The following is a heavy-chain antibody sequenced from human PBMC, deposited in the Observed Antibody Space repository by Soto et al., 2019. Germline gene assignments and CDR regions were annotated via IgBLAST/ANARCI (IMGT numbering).Heavy chain of an antibody. CDR1: GGTFSSYA. CDR2: IIPIFGTA. V-gene: IGHV1-69*01. J-gene: IGHJ4*02. Sequence: QVQLVQSGAEVKKPGSSVKVSCKASGGTFSSYAISWVRQAPGQGLAWMGGIIPIFGTANYAQKFQGRVTITADESTSTAYMELSSLRSEDTAVYYCAREGYYYDSSGYYSYYFDYWGQGTLVTVSS. CDR3: AREGYYYDSSGYYSYYFDY. D-gene: IGHD3-22*01.